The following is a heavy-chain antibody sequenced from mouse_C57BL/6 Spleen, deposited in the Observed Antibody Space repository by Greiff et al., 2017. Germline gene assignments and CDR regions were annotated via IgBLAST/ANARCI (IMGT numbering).Heavy chain of an antibody. CDR2: ISGGGGNT. J-gene: IGHJ2*01. CDR3: ARHKLDYFDY. Sequence: DVKLVESGGGLVKPGGSLKLSCAASGFTFSSYTMSWVRQTPEKRLEWVATISGGGGNTYYPDSVKGRFTISRDNAKNTLYLQMSSLRSEDTALYYCARHKLDYFDYWGQGTTLTVSS. D-gene: IGHD4-1*01. CDR1: GFTFSSYT. V-gene: IGHV5-9*01.